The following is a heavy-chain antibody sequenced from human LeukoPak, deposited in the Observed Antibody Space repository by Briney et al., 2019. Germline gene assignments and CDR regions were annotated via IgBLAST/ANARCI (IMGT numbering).Heavy chain of an antibody. CDR3: ARGSYDYFDY. D-gene: IGHD2-2*01. V-gene: IGHV4-59*01. CDR2: IYYSGST. Sequence: PSETLSLTCTVSGGSISSYYWSWIRQPPGKGLEWIGYIYYSGSTNYNPSLKSRVTISVDTSKNQFSLKLSSVTAADTAVYYCARGSYDYFDYWGQGTLVTVSS. CDR1: GGSISSYY. J-gene: IGHJ4*02.